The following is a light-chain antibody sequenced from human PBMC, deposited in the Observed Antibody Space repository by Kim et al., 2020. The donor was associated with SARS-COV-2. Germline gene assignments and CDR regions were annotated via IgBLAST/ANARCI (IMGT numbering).Light chain of an antibody. Sequence: SITLSCTGTRSDVGGYNYVSWYQQHPGKAPKLMIYDVSNRPSGVSNRFSGSKSGNTASLTISGLQAEDEADYYCSSYTSSSTPYVVFGGGTKLTVL. CDR1: RSDVGGYNY. CDR2: DVS. V-gene: IGLV2-14*03. J-gene: IGLJ2*01. CDR3: SSYTSSSTPYVV.